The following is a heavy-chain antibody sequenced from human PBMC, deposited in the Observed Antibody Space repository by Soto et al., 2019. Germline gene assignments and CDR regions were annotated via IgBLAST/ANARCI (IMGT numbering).Heavy chain of an antibody. D-gene: IGHD3-3*01. Sequence: GGSLRLSCAASGFTFSSSAMSWVRQAPGKGLQWVSVISGSGGSTYYADSVKGRFTISRDNSKNTMYLQMDSLRAEDTAVYYCARGQYYDFWSAYDYWGQGALVTLSS. CDR3: ARGQYYDFWSAYDY. J-gene: IGHJ4*02. V-gene: IGHV3-23*01. CDR2: ISGSGGST. CDR1: GFTFSSSA.